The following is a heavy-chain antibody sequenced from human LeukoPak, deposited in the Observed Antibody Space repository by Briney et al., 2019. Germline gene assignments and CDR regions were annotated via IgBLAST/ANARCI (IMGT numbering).Heavy chain of an antibody. Sequence: GGSLRLSCAASGFTVSSNYMSWVRQAPGKGLEWVSVIYSGGSTYYADSVKGRFTISRDNSKNTLYPQMNSLRAEDTAVYYCARDTYYYDSNWGQGTMVTVSS. D-gene: IGHD3-22*01. CDR1: GFTVSSNY. CDR2: IYSGGST. CDR3: ARDTYYYDSN. J-gene: IGHJ3*01. V-gene: IGHV3-66*01.